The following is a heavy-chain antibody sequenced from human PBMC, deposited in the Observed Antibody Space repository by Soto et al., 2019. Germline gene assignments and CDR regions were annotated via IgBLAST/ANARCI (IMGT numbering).Heavy chain of an antibody. D-gene: IGHD3-22*01. J-gene: IGHJ4*02. CDR1: GFTFSSYG. CDR2: IWYDGSNK. CDR3: ARAKKDSSGYYYDY. Sequence: GGSLRLSCAASGFTFSSYGMHWVRQAPGKGLEWVAVIWYDGSNKYYADSVKGRFTISRDNSKNTLYLQMNSLRAEDTAVYYCARAKKDSSGYYYDYWGQGTLVTVSS. V-gene: IGHV3-33*01.